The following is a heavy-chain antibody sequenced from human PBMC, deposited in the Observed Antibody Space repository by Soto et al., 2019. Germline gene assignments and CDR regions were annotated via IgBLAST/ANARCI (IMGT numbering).Heavy chain of an antibody. CDR3: ARDATYYSGPESLFPREYYYFDYGMDV. J-gene: IGHJ6*02. CDR1: GFTFSNRG. Sequence: GSLRLSCAASGFTFSNRGMIWARQAPGKGLEWVSYISPSGTTRYYADSVKGRFTLSRDNAHNSLYLQMNSLRAEDTAVYYCARDATYYSGPESLFPREYYYFDYGMDVWGQGTTVTVSS. CDR2: ISPSGTTR. V-gene: IGHV3-48*01. D-gene: IGHD2-8*02.